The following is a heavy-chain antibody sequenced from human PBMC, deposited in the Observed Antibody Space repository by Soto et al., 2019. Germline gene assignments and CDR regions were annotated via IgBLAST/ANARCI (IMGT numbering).Heavy chain of an antibody. Sequence: QVQLVQSGAEVKKPGSSVKVSCKASGGTFSSYAISWVRQAPGQGLGWMGGIISIFGTANCAQKFQGSVTITADESTSTAYMELSSLRSEDTALYYCAIPPRPFNWNYGWFHPWLQGTLVTV. D-gene: IGHD1-7*01. CDR2: IISIFGTA. J-gene: IGHJ5*02. CDR1: GGTFSSYA. CDR3: AIPPRPFNWNYGWFHP. V-gene: IGHV1-69*19.